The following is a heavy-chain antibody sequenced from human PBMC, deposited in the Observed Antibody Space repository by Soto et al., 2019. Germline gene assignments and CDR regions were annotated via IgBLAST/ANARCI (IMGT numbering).Heavy chain of an antibody. D-gene: IGHD3-9*01. J-gene: IGHJ6*02. Sequence: SVKVSCTASGGTFSSYAIGWVRQAPGQGLEWMGGIIPIFGTASYAQKFQGILTITADESTSTAYMELSSLRSEDTAVYYCARALYDILTGDYYYYGLDVWGQGTTVTVSS. CDR2: IIPIFGTA. V-gene: IGHV1-69*13. CDR3: ARALYDILTGDYYYYGLDV. CDR1: GGTFSSYA.